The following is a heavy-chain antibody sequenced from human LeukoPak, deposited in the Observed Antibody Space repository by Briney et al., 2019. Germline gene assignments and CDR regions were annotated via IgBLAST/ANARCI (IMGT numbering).Heavy chain of an antibody. CDR3: AKGGKWDVTPFDY. Sequence: GGSLRLSCAASGFTFTSYSMNWVRQAPGKGLEWVSTISGGGGSTYCANSVKGRFTISRDNSKNTLYLQVNSLRAEDTAVYYCAKGGKWDVTPFDYWGQGTLVTVSS. CDR2: ISGGGGST. J-gene: IGHJ4*02. V-gene: IGHV3-23*01. D-gene: IGHD1-26*01. CDR1: GFTFTSYS.